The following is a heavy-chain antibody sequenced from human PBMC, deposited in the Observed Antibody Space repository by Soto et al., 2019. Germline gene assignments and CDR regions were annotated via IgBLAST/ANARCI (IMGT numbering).Heavy chain of an antibody. J-gene: IGHJ6*02. Sequence: ASVKVSCKASGGTFSSYAISWVRQAPGQGLEWMGGIIPIFGTANYAQKFQGRVTVTADESTSTAYMELSSLRSEDTAVYYCARADIVVVPAAMGTYYYYGMDVWGQGTTVTVSS. D-gene: IGHD2-2*01. V-gene: IGHV1-69*13. CDR1: GGTFSSYA. CDR3: ARADIVVVPAAMGTYYYYGMDV. CDR2: IIPIFGTA.